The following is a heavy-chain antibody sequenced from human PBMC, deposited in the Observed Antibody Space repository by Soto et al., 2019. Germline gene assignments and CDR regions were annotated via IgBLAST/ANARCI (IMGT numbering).Heavy chain of an antibody. CDR1: GGSISSGGYS. J-gene: IGHJ5*02. D-gene: IGHD3-22*01. Sequence: SETLSLTCAVSGGSISSGGYSWSWIRQPPGKGLEWIGYIYHSGSTYYNPSLKSRVTISVDRSKNQFSLKLSSVTAADTAVYYCARDVYYYDSSDYYKHSESWFDPWGQGTLVTVSS. CDR2: IYHSGST. V-gene: IGHV4-30-2*01. CDR3: ARDVYYYDSSDYYKHSESWFDP.